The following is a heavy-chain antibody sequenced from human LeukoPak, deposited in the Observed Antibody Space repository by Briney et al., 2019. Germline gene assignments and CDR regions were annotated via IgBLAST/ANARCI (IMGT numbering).Heavy chain of an antibody. V-gene: IGHV3-74*01. J-gene: IGHJ6*03. CDR3: ARVGGGGYSGYDLRFDYYYYMDV. Sequence: PGGSLRLSCAASGFTFSSYWMHWVRQGPGKGLVWVSRISNDGGHKFYADSVKGRFAMSRDNAKNSLYLQMNSLRAEDTAVYYCARVGGGGYSGYDLRFDYYYYMDVWGKGTTVTISS. CDR1: GFTFSSYW. CDR2: ISNDGGHK. D-gene: IGHD5-12*01.